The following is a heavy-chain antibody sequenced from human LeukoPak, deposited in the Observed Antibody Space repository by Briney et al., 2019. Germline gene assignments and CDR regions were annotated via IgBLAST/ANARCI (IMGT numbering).Heavy chain of an antibody. CDR1: GLTFDDYA. V-gene: IGHV3-43*02. J-gene: IGHJ4*02. Sequence: GGSLRLSCAASGLTFDDYAMHWVRQAPGKGLQWVSLISGDGGTTYYADSLKGRVTISRDNAKNTLYLQMSSLRAEDTAVYYCAKVSRDLDYWGQGTLVTVSS. CDR2: ISGDGGTT. CDR3: AKVSRDLDY. D-gene: IGHD2/OR15-2a*01.